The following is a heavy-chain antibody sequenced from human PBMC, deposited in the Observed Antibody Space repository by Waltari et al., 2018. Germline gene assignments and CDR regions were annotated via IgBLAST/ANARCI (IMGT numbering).Heavy chain of an antibody. CDR3: ARDNHDILTGYPYFDY. CDR2: ISSSSSYI. V-gene: IGHV3-21*01. D-gene: IGHD3-9*01. CDR1: GFTFSSYS. Sequence: EVQLVESGGGLVKPGGSLRLSCAASGFTFSSYSMNWVRQAPGKGLEWVSSISSSSSYIYYADSVKGRFTISRDNAKNSLYLQMNSLRAEDMAVYYCARDNHDILTGYPYFDYWGQGTLVTVSS. J-gene: IGHJ4*02.